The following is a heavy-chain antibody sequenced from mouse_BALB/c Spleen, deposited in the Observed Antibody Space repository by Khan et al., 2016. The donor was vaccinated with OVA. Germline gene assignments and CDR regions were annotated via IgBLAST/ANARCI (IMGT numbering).Heavy chain of an antibody. CDR1: GYSITSDYA. J-gene: IGHJ3*01. D-gene: IGHD3-2*02. Sequence: VQLKESGPGLVKPSQSLSLTCTVTGYSITSDYAWKWIRQFPGNKLEWMGYISYSGRTSYNPSLKSRTTVTRDTSKNQFYLQLNCVTTEDTATYYCAMRLTYWGQGTLVTVSA. V-gene: IGHV3-2*02. CDR3: AMRLTY. CDR2: ISYSGRT.